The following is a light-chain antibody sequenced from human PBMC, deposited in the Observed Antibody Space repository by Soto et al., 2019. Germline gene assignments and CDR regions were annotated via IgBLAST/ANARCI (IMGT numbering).Light chain of an antibody. CDR2: DAS. CDR1: QSINSR. CDR3: QQYDSNSPWT. J-gene: IGKJ1*01. V-gene: IGKV1-5*01. Sequence: DIQMTQSPTTLSASVGDRVTITCRCSQSINSRLAWYQQKPGKAPKVLIYDASSSESGVPSRFSGSGSGTEFTLTITSLQPDDFATYYCQQYDSNSPWTFGQGTKVDI.